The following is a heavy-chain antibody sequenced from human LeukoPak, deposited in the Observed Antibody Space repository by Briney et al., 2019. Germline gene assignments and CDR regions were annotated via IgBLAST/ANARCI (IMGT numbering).Heavy chain of an antibody. D-gene: IGHD3-3*01. CDR2: INPNSGGT. V-gene: IGHV1-2*02. CDR1: GYTFTNFG. CDR3: ARDMSPWSGYYS. J-gene: IGHJ4*02. Sequence: AASVKVSCKASGYTFTNFGISWVRQAPGQGLEWMGWINPNSGGTNYAQKFQGRVTMTRGTSISTAYMELSRLRSDDTAVYYCARDMSPWSGYYSWGQGILVTVSS.